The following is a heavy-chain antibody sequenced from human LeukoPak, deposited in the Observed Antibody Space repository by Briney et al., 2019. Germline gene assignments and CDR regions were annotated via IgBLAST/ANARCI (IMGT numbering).Heavy chain of an antibody. V-gene: IGHV1-2*06. J-gene: IGHJ4*02. Sequence: ASVKVSCKASGYTFTGYYMHWVRQAPGQGLEWMGRINPNSGGTNYAQKFQGRVTMTRDTSISTAYMELSRLRSDDTAVYYCARDLSGWYYYDSSVGYWGQGTLVTVSS. CDR1: GYTFTGYY. CDR3: ARDLSGWYYYDSSVGY. CDR2: INPNSGGT. D-gene: IGHD3-22*01.